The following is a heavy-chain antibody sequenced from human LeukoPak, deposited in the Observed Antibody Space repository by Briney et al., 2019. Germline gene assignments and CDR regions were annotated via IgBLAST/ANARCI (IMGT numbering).Heavy chain of an antibody. D-gene: IGHD2-2*01. J-gene: IGHJ3*02. V-gene: IGHV4-39*01. Sequence: ASETLSLTCTVSGGSISSSNYYWGWICQPPGKGLEWIGSIYYSGSTYYNPSLKSRVTISVDTSKKQFSLRLSSVTAADTAVYYCARSYCSSTSCYAVGAFDIWGQGTLVTVSS. CDR3: ARSYCSSTSCYAVGAFDI. CDR1: GGSISSSNYY. CDR2: IYYSGST.